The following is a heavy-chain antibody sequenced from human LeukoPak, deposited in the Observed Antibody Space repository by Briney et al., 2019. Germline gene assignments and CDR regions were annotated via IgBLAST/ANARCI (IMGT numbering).Heavy chain of an antibody. J-gene: IGHJ4*02. D-gene: IGHD1-14*01. CDR2: INPSSSGT. Sequence: ASLKVSCTASGFTFIVHYINWVRQAPGQGLEWMGCINPSSSGTYYAQTFQDRVTMTRDTSINTAYMELSSLRSDDTAVYYCARTRTGKPDFWGQGTLVTVSS. V-gene: IGHV1-2*02. CDR3: ARTRTGKPDF. CDR1: GFTFIVHY.